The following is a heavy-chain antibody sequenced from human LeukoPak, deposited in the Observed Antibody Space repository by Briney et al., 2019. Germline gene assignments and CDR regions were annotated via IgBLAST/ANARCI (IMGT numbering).Heavy chain of an antibody. CDR2: INSDGSST. D-gene: IGHD3-22*01. Sequence: GGSLRLSCAASGFTSSSYWMHWVRQAPGKGLVWVSRINSDGSSTSYADSVKGRFTISRDNAKNTLYLQMNSLRAEDTAVYYCASPLPGYDSTGYLGYWGQGTLVTVSS. V-gene: IGHV3-74*01. J-gene: IGHJ4*02. CDR1: GFTSSSYW. CDR3: ASPLPGYDSTGYLGY.